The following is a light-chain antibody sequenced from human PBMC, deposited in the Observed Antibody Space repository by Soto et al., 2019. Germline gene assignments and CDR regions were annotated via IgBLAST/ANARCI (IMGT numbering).Light chain of an antibody. CDR3: QQYKNWPPLT. Sequence: EIVMTQSPATLSVSPGETATLSCRASQSVSYNLAWYQQKPGQGPRLLIYGAFTRATGIPARFSGSGPGTDFTLTISSLQSEDFAVYYCQQYKNWPPLTFGGGTKVESK. J-gene: IGKJ4*01. CDR2: GAF. V-gene: IGKV3-15*01. CDR1: QSVSYN.